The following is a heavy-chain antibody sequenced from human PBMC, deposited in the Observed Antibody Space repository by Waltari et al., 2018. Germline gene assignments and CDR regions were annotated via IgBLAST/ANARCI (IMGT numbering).Heavy chain of an antibody. D-gene: IGHD2-2*01. CDR2: INHSGST. Sequence: QVQLQQWGPGLLKPSETLSLTCAVYGGSFSGYYWSWIRQPQGKGLEWIGEINHSGSTNYNPSLKSRVTISVDTSKNQFSLKLSSVTAADTAVYYCARYQLLSGLDYWGQGTLVTVSS. J-gene: IGHJ4*02. CDR3: ARYQLLSGLDY. CDR1: GGSFSGYY. V-gene: IGHV4-34*01.